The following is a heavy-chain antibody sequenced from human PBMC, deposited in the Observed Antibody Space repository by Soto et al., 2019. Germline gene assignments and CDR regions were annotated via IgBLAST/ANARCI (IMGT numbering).Heavy chain of an antibody. CDR2: IYYSGST. CDR1: GGSISSGDYY. CDR3: ARVDIYNWFDP. Sequence: PSETLSLTCTVSGGSISSGDYYWSWIRQPPGKGLEWIGYIYYSGSTYYNPSLKSRVTISVDTSKNQFSLKLSSVTAVDTAVYYCARVDIYNWFDPWGQGTLVTVSS. V-gene: IGHV4-30-4*02. D-gene: IGHD3-9*01. J-gene: IGHJ5*02.